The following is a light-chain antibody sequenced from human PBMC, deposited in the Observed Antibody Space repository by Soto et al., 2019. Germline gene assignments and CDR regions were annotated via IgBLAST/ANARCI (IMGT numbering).Light chain of an antibody. CDR2: EVS. J-gene: IGLJ1*01. V-gene: IGLV2-14*01. Sequence: SALTQPASVSGSPGQSITISCTGTSSDVGSYNFVSWYQQLPGKAPKLMIYEVSNRPSGVSNRFSGSKSGNTASLTISGLQAEDEADYYCSSYTKSSNYVFGSGTKVTV. CDR1: SSDVGSYNF. CDR3: SSYTKSSNYV.